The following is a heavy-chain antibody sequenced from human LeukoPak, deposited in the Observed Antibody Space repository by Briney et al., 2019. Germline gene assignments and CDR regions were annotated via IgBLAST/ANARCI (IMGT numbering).Heavy chain of an antibody. CDR2: IYPDDSDI. J-gene: IGHJ5*02. V-gene: IGHV5-51*01. CDR1: GYKFINYW. CDR3: AREEGDNNRAFDP. D-gene: IGHD1-14*01. Sequence: GESLKTSCKASGYKFINYWIGWVRQMPGKGLEWMGIIYPDDSDIRYSPSFQGQVTISADKSITTAYLQWSSLKASDTAMYYCAREEGDNNRAFDPWGQGTLVTVSS.